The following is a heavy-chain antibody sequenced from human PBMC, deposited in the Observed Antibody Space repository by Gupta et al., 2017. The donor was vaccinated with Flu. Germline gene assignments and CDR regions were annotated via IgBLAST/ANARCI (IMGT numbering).Heavy chain of an antibody. V-gene: IGHV3-23*01. Sequence: EVQLLESGGALVQPGGSLRLSCAASGFTFNNYAMTWVRQAPGKGLEGVASIRDSGSRTYYAESVKGRFTVSRDNSKSTLHLQMNSLRVEDTAIYYCAKDGADTAMDWEIDSWGQGTLVTVSS. D-gene: IGHD5-18*01. CDR2: IRDSGSRT. CDR1: GFTFNNYA. J-gene: IGHJ4*02. CDR3: AKDGADTAMDWEIDS.